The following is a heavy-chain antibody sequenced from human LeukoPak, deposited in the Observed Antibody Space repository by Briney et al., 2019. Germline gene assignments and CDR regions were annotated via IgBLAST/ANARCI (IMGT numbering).Heavy chain of an antibody. J-gene: IGHJ4*02. Sequence: GGSLRLSCAASGFTFSSYWMNWVRQAPGKELEWVANIKQDGSEKYYVGSVKGRFTISRDNAKNSLYLQMNSLRAEDTAVYYCARDAKVWSEAFGYWGQGTLVTVSS. V-gene: IGHV3-7*01. CDR2: IKQDGSEK. CDR1: GFTFSSYW. D-gene: IGHD3-3*01. CDR3: ARDAKVWSEAFGY.